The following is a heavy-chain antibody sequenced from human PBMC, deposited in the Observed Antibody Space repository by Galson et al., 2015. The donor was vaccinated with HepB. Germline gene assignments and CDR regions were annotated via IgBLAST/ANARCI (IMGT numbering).Heavy chain of an antibody. Sequence: SLRLSCAASGFTFNNYGMAWVRQAPGKGPEWVSTITASGGDTFYAGSVKGRFTTSRDNSKNMFFLQMNSLRAEDSAEYYCAKRSASGAYYDSWGQGTLATVSS. CDR3: AKRSASGAYYDS. CDR1: GFTFNNYG. V-gene: IGHV3-23*01. J-gene: IGHJ4*02. CDR2: ITASGGDT. D-gene: IGHD3-10*01.